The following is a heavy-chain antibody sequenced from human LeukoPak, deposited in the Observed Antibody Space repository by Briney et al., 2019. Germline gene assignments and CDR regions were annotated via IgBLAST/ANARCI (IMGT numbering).Heavy chain of an antibody. D-gene: IGHD2-2*02. CDR3: ARGGVVPAAIFPFDY. CDR1: GFTFSSYS. J-gene: IGHJ4*02. Sequence: GGSLRLSCAASGFTFSSYSMNWVRQAPGKGLEWVSSISSSSSYIYYADSVKGRFTISRDNAKNSLYLQMNSLRAEDTAVYYCARGGVVPAAIFPFDYWGQGTLVTVSS. CDR2: ISSSSSYI. V-gene: IGHV3-21*01.